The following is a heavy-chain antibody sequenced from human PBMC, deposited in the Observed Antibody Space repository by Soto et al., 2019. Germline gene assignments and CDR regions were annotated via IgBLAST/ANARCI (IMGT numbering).Heavy chain of an antibody. V-gene: IGHV1-46*03. D-gene: IGHD2-15*01. CDR2: IKPSGGST. Sequence: GASVKVSCKASGYTFSSYYMHWVRQAPGQGLEWMGIIKPSGGSTSYAQKFQGRVTMTRVTSTSTVYMELSSLRSEDTAMYYCARSIFTGSFGYYYGMDVWGQGTTVTVSS. CDR1: GYTFSSYY. CDR3: ARSIFTGSFGYYYGMDV. J-gene: IGHJ6*02.